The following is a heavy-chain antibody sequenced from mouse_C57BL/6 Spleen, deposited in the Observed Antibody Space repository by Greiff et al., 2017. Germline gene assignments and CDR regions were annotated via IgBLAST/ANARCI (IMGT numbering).Heavy chain of an antibody. D-gene: IGHD4-1*01. V-gene: IGHV1-53*01. CDR3: ARSNCDDAMDD. J-gene: IGHJ4*01. Sequence: QVQLQQPGTELVKPGASVKLSCKASGYTFTSYWMHWVKQRPGQGLEWIGNLNPSNGGTNYNEKFKGKATLTVDKSSSTAYMQLSSLTSDASAVYYWARSNCDDAMDDWGQGTSVTVSS. CDR1: GYTFTSYW. CDR2: LNPSNGGT.